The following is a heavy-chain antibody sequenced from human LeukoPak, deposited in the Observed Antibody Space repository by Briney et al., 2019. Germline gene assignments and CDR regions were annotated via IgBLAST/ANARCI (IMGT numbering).Heavy chain of an antibody. Sequence: GGSLRLSCAASGFPFSSYSMNWVRQPPGKGLEWVSYISSSSSTIYYADSVKGRFTMSRDNAKNSLYLQMNSLRVEDMAVYYCARSNGFDYWGQGTLVTVSS. CDR1: GFPFSSYS. CDR3: ARSNGFDY. J-gene: IGHJ4*02. V-gene: IGHV3-48*04. CDR2: ISSSSSTI. D-gene: IGHD2-8*01.